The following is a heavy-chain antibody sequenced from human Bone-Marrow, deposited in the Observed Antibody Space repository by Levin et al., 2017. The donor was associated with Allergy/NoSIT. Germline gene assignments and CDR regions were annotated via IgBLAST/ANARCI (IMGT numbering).Heavy chain of an antibody. J-gene: IGHJ5*02. Sequence: GGSLRLSCAASGFTFSSYAMHWVRQAPGKGLEWVAVISYDGSNKYYADSVKGRFTISRDNSKNTLYLQMNSLRAEDTAVYYCASQTGLGRWEWFDPWGQGTLVTVSS. D-gene: IGHD1-26*01. CDR1: GFTFSSYA. CDR3: ASQTGLGRWEWFDP. V-gene: IGHV3-30*04. CDR2: ISYDGSNK.